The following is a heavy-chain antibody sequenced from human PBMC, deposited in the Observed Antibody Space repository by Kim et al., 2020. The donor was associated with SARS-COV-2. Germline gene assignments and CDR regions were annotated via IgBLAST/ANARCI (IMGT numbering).Heavy chain of an antibody. D-gene: IGHD3-10*01. CDR3: VRVGSPTPPVSFDH. V-gene: IGHV3-72*01. CDR2: SRNKENRFTT. Sequence: GGSLRLSCAASGFSFSDHYMDWVRQAPGKGLEWVARSRNKENRFTTEYAASVKGRFIISRDEPKNSLHLQMNSLKTEDTAVYYCVRVGSPTPPVSFDHGGQGALVSVSS. J-gene: IGHJ4*02. CDR1: GFSFSDHY.